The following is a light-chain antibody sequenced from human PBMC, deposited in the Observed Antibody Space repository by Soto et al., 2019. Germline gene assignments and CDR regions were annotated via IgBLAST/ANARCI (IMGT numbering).Light chain of an antibody. CDR3: SSYLSGSPLV. CDR1: SNDVGGYNY. V-gene: IGLV2-14*01. Sequence: QSALTQPASVSGSPGQSITISCTGTSNDVGGYNYVSWYQQHPGTAPKLIISDVTKRPSGVSNRFSGSKSGNTASLTISGLQAEDEADYYCSSYLSGSPLVFGGGTKLPVL. CDR2: DVT. J-gene: IGLJ2*01.